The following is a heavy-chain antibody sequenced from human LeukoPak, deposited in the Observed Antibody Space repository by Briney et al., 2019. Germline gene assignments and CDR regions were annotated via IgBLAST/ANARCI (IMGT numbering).Heavy chain of an antibody. CDR3: ARDQSGSGSYYINPPFDY. D-gene: IGHD3-10*01. J-gene: IGHJ4*02. V-gene: IGHV3-48*04. Sequence: GGSLRLSCAASGFTFSSYSMNWVRQAPGKGLEWVSYISSSSSTIYYADSVKGRFTISRDNAKNSLYLQMNSLRAEDTAVYYCARDQSGSGSYYINPPFDYWGQGTLVTVSS. CDR2: ISSSSSTI. CDR1: GFTFSSYS.